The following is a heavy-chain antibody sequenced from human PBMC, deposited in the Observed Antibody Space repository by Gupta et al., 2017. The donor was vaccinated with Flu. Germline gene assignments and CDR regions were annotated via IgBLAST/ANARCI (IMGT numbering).Heavy chain of an antibody. Sequence: EVQLVESGGGLVQPGGSLRLSCAAAGFSFNNYWMNWVRQAPGKGLEWVANINLDVSTTNFVDSLKGRFTVSRDNAKNSLYLQMDSLRAEDTAVYFCARNRGYEQFDYWGQGTLVTVSS. D-gene: IGHD3-10*01. CDR3: ARNRGYEQFDY. J-gene: IGHJ4*02. CDR1: GFSFNNYW. V-gene: IGHV3-7*01. CDR2: INLDVSTT.